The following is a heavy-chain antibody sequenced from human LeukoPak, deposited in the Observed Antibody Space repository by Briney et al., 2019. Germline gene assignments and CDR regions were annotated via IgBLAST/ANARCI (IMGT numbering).Heavy chain of an antibody. CDR2: IYPGDSDT. Sequence: GEALQISFKGSGYSFTSYWIGWGRPMPGKGLEWMGIIYPGDSDTRYSPSFQGQVTISADKSISTAYLQWNSLRAGDTAVYYCARDRGSVTMVLYGMDVWGQGTTVTVSS. J-gene: IGHJ6*02. CDR3: ARDRGSVTMVLYGMDV. D-gene: IGHD3-10*01. CDR1: GYSFTSYW. V-gene: IGHV5-51*01.